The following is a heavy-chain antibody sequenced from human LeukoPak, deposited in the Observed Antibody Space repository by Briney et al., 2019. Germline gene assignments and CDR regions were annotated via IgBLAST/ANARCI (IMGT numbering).Heavy chain of an antibody. CDR2: IYYSGST. V-gene: IGHV4-59*08. J-gene: IGHJ2*01. CDR1: GGSISSYY. CDR3: ARTRGVGATGNYWYFDL. D-gene: IGHD1-26*01. Sequence: SETLSLTCTVSGGSISSYYWSWLRQPPGKGLEWIGYIYYSGSTNYNPSLKSRVTISVDTSKNQFSLKLSSVTAADTAVYYCARTRGVGATGNYWYFDLWGRGTLVTVSS.